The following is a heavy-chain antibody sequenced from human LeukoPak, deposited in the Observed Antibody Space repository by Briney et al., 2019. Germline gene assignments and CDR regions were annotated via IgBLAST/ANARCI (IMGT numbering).Heavy chain of an antibody. J-gene: IGHJ5*02. D-gene: IGHD1-7*01. CDR2: INPNSGDT. CDR3: ARERGEGRAGTTNFAEPIWFDP. Sequence: GASVKVSCKASGYTFTGYYMHWVRQAPGQGREWMGWINPNSGDTNYAQKFQGRVTMTRDKSISTAYMELRRLRSDDTAVYYCARERGEGRAGTTNFAEPIWFDPGGEGTLLTVSS. CDR1: GYTFTGYY. V-gene: IGHV1-2*02.